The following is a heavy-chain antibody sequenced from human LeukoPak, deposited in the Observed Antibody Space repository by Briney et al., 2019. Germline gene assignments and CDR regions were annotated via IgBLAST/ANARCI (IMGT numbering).Heavy chain of an antibody. Sequence: PSETLSLTCAVSGGSISSGGYSWSWIRQPPGKGLEWIGYIYHSGSTYYNPSLKSRVTISVDRSKNQFSLKLSSVTAADTAVYYCASDSNTYYDILTGYYRVGYFDYWGQGTLVTVSS. CDR1: GGSISSGGYS. CDR2: IYHSGST. V-gene: IGHV4-30-2*01. CDR3: ASDSNTYYDILTGYYRVGYFDY. D-gene: IGHD3-9*01. J-gene: IGHJ4*02.